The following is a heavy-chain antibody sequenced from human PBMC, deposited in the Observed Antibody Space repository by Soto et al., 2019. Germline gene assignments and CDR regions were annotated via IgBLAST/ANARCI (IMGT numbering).Heavy chain of an antibody. D-gene: IGHD1-26*01. CDR1: GFTFSSYG. CDR3: ARGCRSDYPEYYYYGMDV. Sequence: PGGSLRLSCAASGFTFSSYGMHWVRQAPGKGLEWVAVISYDGSNKYYADSVKGRFTISRDNSKNTLYLQMNSLRAEDTAVYYCARGCRSDYPEYYYYGMDVWGQGTTVTVSS. V-gene: IGHV3-30*03. J-gene: IGHJ6*02. CDR2: ISYDGSNK.